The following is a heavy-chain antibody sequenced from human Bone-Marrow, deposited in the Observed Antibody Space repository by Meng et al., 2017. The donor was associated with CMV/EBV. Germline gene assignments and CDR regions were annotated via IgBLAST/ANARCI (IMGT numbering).Heavy chain of an antibody. V-gene: IGHV4-59*01. CDR3: ARASVEGMATAFDY. CDR1: GGSISSYY. D-gene: IGHD5-12*01. CDR2: TYYSGST. J-gene: IGHJ4*02. Sequence: SETLSLTCTVSGGSISSYYWSWIRQPPGKGLEWIGYTYYSGSTNYNPSLKSRVTISVDTSKNQFPLKRSSVTAADTAVYYSARASVEGMATAFDYWGQGTLVTVSS.